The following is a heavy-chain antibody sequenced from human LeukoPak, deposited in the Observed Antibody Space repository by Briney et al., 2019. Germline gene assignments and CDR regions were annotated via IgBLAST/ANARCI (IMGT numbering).Heavy chain of an antibody. J-gene: IGHJ4*02. Sequence: GGSLRLSRAASGFTVRTYSMNWVRQAPGKGLEWVSYISSSGTTIYYADSVKGRFTISRDNGKNSLYLQMNSLRDEDTAVYYCARDTPGGADWGQGTLVTVSS. D-gene: IGHD2-15*01. CDR3: ARDTPGGAD. CDR1: GFTVRTYS. V-gene: IGHV3-48*02. CDR2: ISSSGTTI.